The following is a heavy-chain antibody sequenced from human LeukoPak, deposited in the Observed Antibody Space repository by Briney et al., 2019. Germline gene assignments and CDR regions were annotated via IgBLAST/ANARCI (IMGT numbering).Heavy chain of an antibody. CDR2: ISSSSSTI. D-gene: IGHD2-2*01. CDR1: GFTFRTYN. J-gene: IGHJ4*02. Sequence: GGSLRLSCAASGFTFRTYNMNWVRQAPGKGLEWVSYISSSSSTIYYADSVKGRFTISRDNAKNSLYLQMNSLRAEDTAVYYCARDGRMPLVHFDYWGQGTLVTVSS. V-gene: IGHV3-48*01. CDR3: ARDGRMPLVHFDY.